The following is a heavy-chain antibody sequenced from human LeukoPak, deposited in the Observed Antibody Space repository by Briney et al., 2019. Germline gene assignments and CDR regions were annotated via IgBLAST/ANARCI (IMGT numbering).Heavy chain of an antibody. V-gene: IGHV4-61*08. Sequence: SGPTLVNPTQTLTLTCTFSGFSLSTSGMCASWIRQPPGKGLEWIGYIYYSGSTNYNPSLKSRVTISVDTSNKQFSLKLRSVTAADTAVYFCARGLSHGCDYWGQGTLVTVSS. CDR3: ARGLSHGCDY. CDR2: IYYSGST. CDR1: GFSLSTSGMC. D-gene: IGHD5-18*01. J-gene: IGHJ4*02.